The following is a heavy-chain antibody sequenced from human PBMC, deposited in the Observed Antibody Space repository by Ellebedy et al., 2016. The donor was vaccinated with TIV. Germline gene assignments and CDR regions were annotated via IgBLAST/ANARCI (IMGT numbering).Heavy chain of an antibody. Sequence: AASVKVSCKASGYTFTSYGISWVRQAPGQGLEWMGWISAYNGNTNYAQKLQGRVTMTTDTSTSTAYMELRSLRSDDTAVYYCARPRYCSSTSCRSPIDYWGQGTLVTVSS. V-gene: IGHV1-18*04. J-gene: IGHJ4*02. CDR3: ARPRYCSSTSCRSPIDY. CDR1: GYTFTSYG. D-gene: IGHD2-2*01. CDR2: ISAYNGNT.